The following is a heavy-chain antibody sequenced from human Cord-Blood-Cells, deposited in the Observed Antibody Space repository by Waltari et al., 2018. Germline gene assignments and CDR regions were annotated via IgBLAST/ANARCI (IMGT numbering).Heavy chain of an antibody. Sequence: QVQLQQWGAGLLKPSETLSLTCAVYGGSFSGYYWSWIRQPPGKGLDLIGEINHSGSTHYNPSLKRRVTISVDTSKNQFSLKLSSVTAADTAVYYCARDGAAAGKPVDYWGQGTLVTVSS. V-gene: IGHV4-34*01. J-gene: IGHJ4*02. D-gene: IGHD6-13*01. CDR3: ARDGAAAGKPVDY. CDR2: INHSGST. CDR1: GGSFSGYY.